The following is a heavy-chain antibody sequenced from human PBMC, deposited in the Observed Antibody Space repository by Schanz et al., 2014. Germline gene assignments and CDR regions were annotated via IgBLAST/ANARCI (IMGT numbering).Heavy chain of an antibody. J-gene: IGHJ3*01. CDR1: EFTFNTYC. CDR3: VRVEGSSGSASSYRALNV. V-gene: IGHV3-7*01. CDR2: INQDGYDK. D-gene: IGHD3-10*01. Sequence: EVQLVESGGGLVQPGGSLRLSCAASEFTFNTYCMSWVRQAPGKGLEWVASINQDGYDKHYVDSVEGRFTISRDNAKKSLYLQMNTLRAEDTAIYYCVRVEGSSGSASSYRALNVWGRGTTVTVSS.